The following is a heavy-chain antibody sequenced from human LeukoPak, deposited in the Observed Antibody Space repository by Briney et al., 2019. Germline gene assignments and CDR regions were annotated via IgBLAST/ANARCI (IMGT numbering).Heavy chain of an antibody. CDR2: ISYDGSNK. V-gene: IGHV3-30*04. D-gene: IGHD2-8*01. CDR1: GFTFSSYA. Sequence: GGSLRLSCAASGFTFSSYAMHWVRQAPGKGLEWVAVISYDGSNKYYADSVKGRFTISRDNSKNTLYLQMNSLRAEDTAVYYCAKNGGGVRNWFDPWGQGTLVTVSS. J-gene: IGHJ5*02. CDR3: AKNGGGVRNWFDP.